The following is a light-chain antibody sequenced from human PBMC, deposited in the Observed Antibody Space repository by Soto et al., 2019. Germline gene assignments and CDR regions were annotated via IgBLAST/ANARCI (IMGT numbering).Light chain of an antibody. Sequence: DIQMTQSPSSVSASVGDRVTITCRASQGISSWLAWHQQRPEKAPKLLIYAASSLQSGVPSRFSGSGSGTDFTLTISSLQPEDFATYYCQQANTFPFTFGGGTKVGIK. J-gene: IGKJ4*01. CDR2: AAS. CDR3: QQANTFPFT. V-gene: IGKV1-12*01. CDR1: QGISSW.